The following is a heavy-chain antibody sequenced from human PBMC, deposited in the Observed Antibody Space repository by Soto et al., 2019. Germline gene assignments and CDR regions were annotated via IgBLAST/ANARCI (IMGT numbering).Heavy chain of an antibody. CDR2: IYHSGST. D-gene: IGHD1-1*01. CDR1: GGSISSGGYS. CDR3: ARDQLEGNWFAP. V-gene: IGHV4-30-2*01. J-gene: IGHJ5*02. Sequence: QLQLQESGSGLVRPSQTLSLTCAVSGGSISSGGYSWNWIRQPPGKGLEWIGYIYHSGSTLYNPSLQRRVXXXVXXSKNQFSLKLTSVTAADTAVYYCARDQLEGNWFAPWGQGTLVTVSS.